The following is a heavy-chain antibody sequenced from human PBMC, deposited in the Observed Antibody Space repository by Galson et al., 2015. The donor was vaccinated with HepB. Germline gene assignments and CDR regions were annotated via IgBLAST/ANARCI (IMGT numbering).Heavy chain of an antibody. CDR1: GYTFTSYY. J-gene: IGHJ2*01. CDR3: ARDRWDVVVVAATPGFWYFDL. V-gene: IGHV1-46*01. Sequence: SVKVSCKASGYTFTSYYMHWVRQAPGQGLEWMGTINPSGGSTSYAQKFQGRVTMTRDTSTSTVYMELSSLRSEDTAVYYCARDRWDVVVVAATPGFWYFDLWGRGTLVTVSS. CDR2: INPSGGST. D-gene: IGHD2-15*01.